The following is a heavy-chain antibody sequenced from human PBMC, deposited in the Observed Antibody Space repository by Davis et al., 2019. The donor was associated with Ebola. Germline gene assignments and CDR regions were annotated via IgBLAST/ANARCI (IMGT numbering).Heavy chain of an antibody. V-gene: IGHV1-69*02. Sequence: SVKVSCKASGGTFSSYTISWVRKAPGQGLEWMGRIIPILGIANYAKKFQGRVTITADKSTSTAYMELSSLRSEDTAVDYCARVWQVLLGMDVWGQGTTVTVSS. J-gene: IGHJ6*02. CDR1: GGTFSSYT. CDR3: ARVWQVLLGMDV. CDR2: IIPILGIA. D-gene: IGHD2/OR15-2a*01.